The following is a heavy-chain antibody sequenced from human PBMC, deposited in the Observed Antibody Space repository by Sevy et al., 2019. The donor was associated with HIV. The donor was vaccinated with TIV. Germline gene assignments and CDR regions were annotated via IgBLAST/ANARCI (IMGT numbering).Heavy chain of an antibody. J-gene: IGHJ4*02. V-gene: IGHV3-33*01. CDR2: IWYDGTNK. CDR1: GFTFSSYG. CDR3: AREGLLEWLFSFDY. D-gene: IGHD3-3*01. Sequence: GGSLRLSCAASGFTFSSYGMHWVRQAPGKGLEWVAVIWYDGTNKYYADSEKGRFTISRDNSNNTLYLQMNSLRAEDTAVYYCAREGLLEWLFSFDYWGQGTLVTVSS.